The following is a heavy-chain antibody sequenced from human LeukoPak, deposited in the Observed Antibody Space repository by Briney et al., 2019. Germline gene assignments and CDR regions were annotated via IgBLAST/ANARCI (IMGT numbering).Heavy chain of an antibody. J-gene: IGHJ4*02. CDR1: GVSISAYY. V-gene: IGHV4-4*07. Sequence: PSETLSLTCGVSGVSISAYYWSWIRQPAGKGLEWIGRIYPGESIYDSENTNYNPSLKSRVSMSGDTSKNQVSLKLRSVTAADTAVYYCARDPTTVTTIFDSWGQGTLVTVSS. CDR3: ARDPTTVTTIFDS. D-gene: IGHD4-17*01. CDR2: IYPGESIYDSENT.